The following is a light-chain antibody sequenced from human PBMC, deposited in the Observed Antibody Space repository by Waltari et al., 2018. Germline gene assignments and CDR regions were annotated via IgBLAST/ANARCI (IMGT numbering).Light chain of an antibody. V-gene: IGKV1-39*01. J-gene: IGKJ2*01. CDR1: ESISSY. CDR3: QQSYSPPYT. Sequence: DIQLTQSPSSLSASVGDRVTMTCRASESISSYLYWYQQKPGKTPKLLIYAITNVQSGVPSRFSGSASGADFTLTISSLQPEDFATYYCQQSYSPPYTFGQGTKLEIK. CDR2: AIT.